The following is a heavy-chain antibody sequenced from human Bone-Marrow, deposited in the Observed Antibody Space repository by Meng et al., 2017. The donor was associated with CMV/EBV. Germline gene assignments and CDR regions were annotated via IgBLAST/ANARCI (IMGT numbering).Heavy chain of an antibody. Sequence: GESLKISWAASGFSFNNYAIHWVRQAPGSGLEWVAVISYDETSQYYSDAVKGRFTISRDNSKNTLYLQMNSLRAEDTAVYYCARAVEQRLLRIGFDMWAKGLWSPSPQ. CDR3: ARAVEQRLLRIGFDM. V-gene: IGHV3-30*04. CDR1: GFSFNNYA. D-gene: IGHD6-25*01. CDR2: ISYDETSQ. J-gene: IGHJ3*02.